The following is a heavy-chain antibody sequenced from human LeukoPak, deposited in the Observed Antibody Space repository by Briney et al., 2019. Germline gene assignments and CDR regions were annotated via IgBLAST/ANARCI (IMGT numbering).Heavy chain of an antibody. Sequence: SETLSLTCTVSGGSISSYYWSWIRQPAGKGLEWIGRIYTSGSTNYNPSLKSRVTMSVDTSKNQFSLKLSSVTAADTAVYYCARDGARYDFWSGYGYYFDYWGPGTLVTVSS. V-gene: IGHV4-4*07. CDR3: ARDGARYDFWSGYGYYFDY. J-gene: IGHJ4*02. CDR1: GGSISSYY. CDR2: IYTSGST. D-gene: IGHD3-3*01.